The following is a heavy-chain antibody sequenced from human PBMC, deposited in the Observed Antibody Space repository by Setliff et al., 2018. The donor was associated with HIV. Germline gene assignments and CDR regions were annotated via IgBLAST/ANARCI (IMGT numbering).Heavy chain of an antibody. J-gene: IGHJ4*02. Sequence: GGSLRLSCIASGFTLSDYYMDWVRQAPGKGLEWVGRTRNKANGYITEYGASVQGRFTISRDNSKDSLSLQMNNLKAEDTAVYYCVRAAAGLDIWSQGIRVTVSS. V-gene: IGHV3-72*01. CDR2: TRNKANGYIT. CDR3: VRAAAGLDI. CDR1: GFTLSDYY.